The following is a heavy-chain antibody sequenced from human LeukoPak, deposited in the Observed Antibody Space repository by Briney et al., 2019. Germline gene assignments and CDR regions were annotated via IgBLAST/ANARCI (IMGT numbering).Heavy chain of an antibody. Sequence: ASVTVSCKASGYTFTNYYMHWVRQAPGQGLEWMGIINPSGGSTNYAQKFQGRVTMTRDTSTSTVYMELSSLRSDDTAVYYCASSLIDAFDIWGQGTMVTVSS. J-gene: IGHJ3*02. CDR3: ASSLIDAFDI. CDR2: INPSGGST. CDR1: GYTFTNYY. V-gene: IGHV1-46*01.